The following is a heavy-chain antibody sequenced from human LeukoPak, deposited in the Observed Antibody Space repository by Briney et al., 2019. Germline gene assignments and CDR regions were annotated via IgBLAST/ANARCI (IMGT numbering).Heavy chain of an antibody. J-gene: IGHJ4*02. CDR2: IIPIFGTA. V-gene: IGHV1-69*13. D-gene: IGHD1-26*01. CDR3: ARGRHRWEKDY. Sequence: ASVKVSCKTSGYTFTTYYLHWVRQAPGQGLEWMGGIIPIFGTANYAQKFQGRVTITADESTSTAYMELSSLRSEDTAVYYCARGRHRWEKDYWGQGTLVTVSS. CDR1: GYTFTTYY.